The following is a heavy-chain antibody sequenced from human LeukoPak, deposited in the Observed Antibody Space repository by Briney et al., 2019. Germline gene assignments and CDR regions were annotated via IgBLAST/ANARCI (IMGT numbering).Heavy chain of an antibody. CDR3: AKVYYYGSGSYWPFDY. Sequence: GGSLRLSCAASGFTFSSYWMSWVRQAPGKGLEWVSAISGSGGSTYYADSVKGRFTISRDNSKNTLYLQMNSLRAEDTAVYYCAKVYYYGSGSYWPFDYWGQGTLVTVSS. CDR1: GFTFSSYW. V-gene: IGHV3-23*01. CDR2: ISGSGGST. D-gene: IGHD3-10*01. J-gene: IGHJ4*02.